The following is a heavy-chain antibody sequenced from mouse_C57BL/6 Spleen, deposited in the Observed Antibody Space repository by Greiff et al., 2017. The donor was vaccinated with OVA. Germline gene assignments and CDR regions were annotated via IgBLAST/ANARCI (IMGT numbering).Heavy chain of an antibody. Sequence: EVQLVESGPGLVKPSQSLSLTCSVTGYSITSGYYWNWIRQFPGNKLEWMGYISYDGSNNYNPSLKNRITITRDTSKNHFFLKLNSVTTEDTATYYCAREDYDYTMDYWGQGTSVTVSS. CDR2: ISYDGSN. CDR1: GYSITSGYY. D-gene: IGHD2-4*01. J-gene: IGHJ4*01. CDR3: AREDYDYTMDY. V-gene: IGHV3-6*01.